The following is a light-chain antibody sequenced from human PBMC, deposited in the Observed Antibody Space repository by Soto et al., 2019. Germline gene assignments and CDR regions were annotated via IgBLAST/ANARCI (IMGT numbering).Light chain of an antibody. Sequence: DIQMTQSPSSLSASVGDRVTITCRASQSISSYLNWYQQKPGKATKLLIYAASSLQSGVPSRFSGSGSGTDFTLTISSLQPEDFATYYCQQSYSTPRGFGPGTKVDIK. J-gene: IGKJ3*01. CDR2: AAS. V-gene: IGKV1-39*01. CDR1: QSISSY. CDR3: QQSYSTPRG.